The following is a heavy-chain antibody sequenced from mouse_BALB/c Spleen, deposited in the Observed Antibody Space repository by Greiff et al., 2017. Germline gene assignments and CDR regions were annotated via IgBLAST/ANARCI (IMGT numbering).Heavy chain of an antibody. V-gene: IGHV5-15*02. Sequence: EVKLMESGGGLVQPGGSRKLSCAASGFTFSDYGMAWVRQAPGKGPEWVAFISNLAYSIYYADTVTGRFTISRENAKNTLYLEMSSLRSEDTAMYYCARDQGLRPFAYWGQGTLVTVSA. CDR2: ISNLAYSI. CDR1: GFTFSDYG. CDR3: ARDQGLRPFAY. D-gene: IGHD2-4*01. J-gene: IGHJ3*01.